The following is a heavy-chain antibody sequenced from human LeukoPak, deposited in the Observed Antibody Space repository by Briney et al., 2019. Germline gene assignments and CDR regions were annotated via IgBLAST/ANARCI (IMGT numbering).Heavy chain of an antibody. CDR3: ARDGLNYSSSWFGFGY. CDR1: GGSITSTNY. CDR2: VNLKGST. Sequence: SETLSLTCGVSGGSITSTNYWTWVRQPPGKGLEWIGEVNLKGSTNYNPSLMGRVAISVDMSKNQFSLKLSSVTAADTAVYYCARDGLNYSSSWFGFGYWGQGTLVTVSS. V-gene: IGHV4-4*02. D-gene: IGHD6-13*01. J-gene: IGHJ4*02.